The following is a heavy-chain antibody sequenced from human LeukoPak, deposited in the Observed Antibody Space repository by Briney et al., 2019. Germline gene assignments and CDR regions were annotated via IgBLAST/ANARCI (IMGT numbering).Heavy chain of an antibody. D-gene: IGHD2-2*01. Sequence: SQTLSLTCAISGDSVSSNSAAWNWIRQSPSRGLEWLGRTYYGSKWYNDYAVSVKSRITINPDTSKNQFSLQLNSVTPEDTAVYYCAQGYCSSTSCLGLYAFDIWGQGTMVTVSS. J-gene: IGHJ3*02. V-gene: IGHV6-1*01. CDR3: AQGYCSSTSCLGLYAFDI. CDR2: TYYGSKWYN. CDR1: GDSVSSNSAA.